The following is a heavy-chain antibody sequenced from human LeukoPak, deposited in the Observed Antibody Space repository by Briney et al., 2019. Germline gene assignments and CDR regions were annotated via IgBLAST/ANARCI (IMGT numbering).Heavy chain of an antibody. J-gene: IGHJ4*02. CDR1: GGSFSGYY. D-gene: IGHD2-2*01. CDR3: ARHLAYCSSTSCPFDY. V-gene: IGHV4-34*01. Sequence: PSETLSLTCAVYGGSFSGYYWSWIRQPPGKGLDWIGEINHSGSTHYNPSLKSRVTISVDTSKNQFSLKLSSVTAADTAVYYCARHLAYCSSTSCPFDYWGQGTLVTVSS. CDR2: INHSGST.